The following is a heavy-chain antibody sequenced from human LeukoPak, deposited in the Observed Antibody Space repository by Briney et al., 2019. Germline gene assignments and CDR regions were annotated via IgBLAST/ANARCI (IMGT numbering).Heavy chain of an antibody. CDR3: ARDGSLYSSGWFRAEYFQH. D-gene: IGHD6-19*01. CDR1: GFTFSNYW. Sequence: PGGSLRLSCAASGFTFSNYWMSWVRQAPGKGLEWVANIKQDGSEKYYVNSVKGRFTISRDNAKNSLYLQMNSLRAEDTAVYYCARDGSLYSSGWFRAEYFQHWGQGTLVTVSS. CDR2: IKQDGSEK. J-gene: IGHJ1*01. V-gene: IGHV3-7*01.